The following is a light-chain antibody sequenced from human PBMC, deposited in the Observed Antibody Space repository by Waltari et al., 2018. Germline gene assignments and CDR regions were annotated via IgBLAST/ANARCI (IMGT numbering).Light chain of an antibody. V-gene: IGLV2-14*01. CDR1: STALGPFDY. CDR2: EVS. CDR3: NSWTSSNTWV. J-gene: IGLJ3*02. Sequence: QSALTQPASVSGSPGQSITISCTGTSTALGPFDYFPWYQHHPGKAPKLLISEVSTRPSGVSVHFSGSKSGNTASLTISGLQAEDEADYYCNSWTSSNTWVFGGGTKVTVL.